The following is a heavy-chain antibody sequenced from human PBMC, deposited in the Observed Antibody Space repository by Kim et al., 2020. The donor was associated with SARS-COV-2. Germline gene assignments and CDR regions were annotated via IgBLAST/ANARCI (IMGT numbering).Heavy chain of an antibody. V-gene: IGHV3-48*04. CDR2: ISGSGTIT. CDR3: VRENHWAFDI. CDR1: GFTLRIYS. Sequence: GGCLRLSCATSGFTLRIYSMNWVRQSPGKGLELVSHISGSGTITKHADSVRGRFTISRDNAKNSLFLQMNGLRAEDTAVYYCVRENHWAFDIWGQGTMVT. J-gene: IGHJ3*02.